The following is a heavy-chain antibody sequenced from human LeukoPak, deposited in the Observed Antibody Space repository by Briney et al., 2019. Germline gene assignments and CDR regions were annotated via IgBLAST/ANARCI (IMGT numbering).Heavy chain of an antibody. CDR2: IRYDGSNK. D-gene: IGHD3-22*01. CDR1: GFTFSSYG. J-gene: IGHJ3*02. Sequence: GGSLRLSCAASGFTFSSYGMHWVRQAPGKGLEWVAFIRYDGSNKYYADSVKGRFTISRDNSKNTLYVQMNRLRVEDTAVYYCAKAVYYDSMDDAFDIWGQGTMVTVSS. V-gene: IGHV3-30*02. CDR3: AKAVYYDSMDDAFDI.